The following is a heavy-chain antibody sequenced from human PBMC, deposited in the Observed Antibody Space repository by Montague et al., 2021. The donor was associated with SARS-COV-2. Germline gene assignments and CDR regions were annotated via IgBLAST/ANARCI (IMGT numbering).Heavy chain of an antibody. CDR1: GDSVSSSDHY. CDR3: ARRRLRMDYFDF. D-gene: IGHD4-17*01. Sequence: SETLSLTCTVSGDSVSSSDHYWGWIRQPPGKGLEWLGIVYYSGYTYYNPSVKGRLTISIDASKNQFSLTLNSLTATDTAIYHCARRRLRMDYFDFWGQGTLLTVSS. J-gene: IGHJ4*02. CDR2: VYYSGYT. V-gene: IGHV4-39*01.